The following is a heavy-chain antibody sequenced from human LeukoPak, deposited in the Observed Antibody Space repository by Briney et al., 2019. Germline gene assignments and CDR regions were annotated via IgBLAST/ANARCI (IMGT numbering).Heavy chain of an antibody. CDR3: AKDGQYSSSSPYYFDY. J-gene: IGHJ4*02. D-gene: IGHD6-6*01. CDR1: GYTFTSYG. Sequence: GASVKVSCKASGYTFTSYGISWVRQAPGQGLEWMGWISAYNGNTNYAQKLQGRVTMTTDTSTSTAYMELRSLRSDDTAVYYCAKDGQYSSSSPYYFDYWGQGTLVTVSS. V-gene: IGHV1-18*01. CDR2: ISAYNGNT.